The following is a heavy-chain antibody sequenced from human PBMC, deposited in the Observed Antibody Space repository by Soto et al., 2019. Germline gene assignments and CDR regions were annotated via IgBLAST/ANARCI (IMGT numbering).Heavy chain of an antibody. V-gene: IGHV4-39*01. CDR1: GGSISSSSYY. J-gene: IGHJ4*02. CDR2: IYYSGST. CDR3: ARSPPCTAMVIVAY. D-gene: IGHD5-18*01. Sequence: QLQLQESGPGLVKPSETLSLTCTVSGGSISSSSYYWGWIRQPPGKGLEWIGSIYYSGSTYYNPSLKSRVTISVHTSKNQFSLKLSSVTAADTAVYYCARSPPCTAMVIVAYWGQGTLVTVSS.